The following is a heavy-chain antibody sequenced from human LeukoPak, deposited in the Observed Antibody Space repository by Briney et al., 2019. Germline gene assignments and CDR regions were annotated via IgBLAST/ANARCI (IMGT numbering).Heavy chain of an antibody. V-gene: IGHV3-23*01. CDR3: AKGSGGYDFDS. Sequence: PGGSLRLSCAASGFPFSSHAMNWVRQAPGKGLERVSDISPSGESTDYADSVKGRFTISRDNSKNTLYLQMDSLRDEDRAVYFCAKGSGGYDFDSWGQGTPVTVSS. J-gene: IGHJ4*02. D-gene: IGHD3-16*01. CDR2: ISPSGEST. CDR1: GFPFSSHA.